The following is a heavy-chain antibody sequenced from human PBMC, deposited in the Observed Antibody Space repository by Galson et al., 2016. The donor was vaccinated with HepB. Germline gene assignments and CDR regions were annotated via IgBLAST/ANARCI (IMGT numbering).Heavy chain of an antibody. CDR2: IHPDGSEK. Sequence: SLRLSCAASGFTFANYWMSWVRQAPGKGLEWVAMIHPDGSEKYYADSVEGRFTISRDNAKNSLFLQMNTLRAEDSGTYYCAGDWTSTAFSEGDKWGQGTLVTVSS. D-gene: IGHD3-3*02. J-gene: IGHJ4*02. CDR1: GFTFANYW. V-gene: IGHV3-7*01. CDR3: AGDWTSTAFSEGDK.